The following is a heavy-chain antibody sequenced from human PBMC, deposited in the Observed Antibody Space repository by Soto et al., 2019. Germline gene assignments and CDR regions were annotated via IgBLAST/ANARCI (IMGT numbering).Heavy chain of an antibody. CDR3: ARDREGWQQLVHYYYGMDV. D-gene: IGHD6-13*01. CDR1: GYTFTSYY. V-gene: IGHV1-46*01. J-gene: IGHJ6*02. Sequence: GASVKVSCKASGYTFTSYYMHWVRQAPGQGLEWMGIINPSGGSTSYAQKFQGRVTMTRDTSTSTVYMELSSLRSEDTAVYYCARDREGWQQLVHYYYGMDVWGQGTTVTVSS. CDR2: INPSGGST.